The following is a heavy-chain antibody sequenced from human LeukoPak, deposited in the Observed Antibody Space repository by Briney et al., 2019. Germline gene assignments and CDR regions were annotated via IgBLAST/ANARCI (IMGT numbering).Heavy chain of an antibody. V-gene: IGHV1-8*03. CDR3: ARFTRNGPTMDV. CDR1: GYTFSSYD. Sequence: GASVKVSCKASGYTFSSYDINWVRQATGQGLEWMGWMNPNSGNTGYAQKFQGRVTITRNTSISTAYMELSSLRSEDTAVYYCARFTRNGPTMDVWGKGTTVTVSS. J-gene: IGHJ6*03. CDR2: MNPNSGNT. D-gene: IGHD1-14*01.